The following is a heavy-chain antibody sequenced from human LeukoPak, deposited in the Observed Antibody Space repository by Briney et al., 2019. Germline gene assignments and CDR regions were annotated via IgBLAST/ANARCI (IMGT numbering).Heavy chain of an antibody. J-gene: IGHJ3*02. D-gene: IGHD5-18*01. CDR1: GGSLTSSNQY. CDR2: IYYSGRT. CDR3: ARPDQRGHSYDYSAFDI. Sequence: PSETLSLTCSVVGGSLTSSNQYWGWIRQPPGKGLEWIGSIYYSGRTYYNPSLKSRATISVDTSKNQFSLKLSSVTAADTAVYYCARPDQRGHSYDYSAFDIWGQGTMVTVSS. V-gene: IGHV4-39*01.